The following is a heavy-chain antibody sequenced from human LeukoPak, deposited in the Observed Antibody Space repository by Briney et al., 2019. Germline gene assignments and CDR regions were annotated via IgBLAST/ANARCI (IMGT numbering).Heavy chain of an antibody. CDR3: ARQGGYCSSTSCYESWFDP. D-gene: IGHD2-2*01. CDR2: IYHGDSDT. J-gene: IGHJ5*02. Sequence: GESLKISCKGSGYSFTSYWIGWVRQMPGKGLEWMGIIYHGDSDTRYSPSFQGQVTISADKSISTAYLQWSSLKASDTAMYYCARQGGYCSSTSCYESWFDPWGQGTLVTVSS. CDR1: GYSFTSYW. V-gene: IGHV5-51*01.